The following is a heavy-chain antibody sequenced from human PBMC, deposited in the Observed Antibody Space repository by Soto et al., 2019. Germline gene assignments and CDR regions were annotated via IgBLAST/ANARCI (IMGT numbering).Heavy chain of an antibody. CDR3: AMLGGWSGGSSGMDV. D-gene: IGHD6-19*01. J-gene: IGHJ6*02. CDR2: IRRKANSYTT. V-gene: IGHV3-72*01. Sequence: EVQLVESGGGLVQPGGSLRLSCAASGLIFSDYHMDWVRQAPGTGLEWVGRIRRKANSYTTEYAASVKGRFTISRDDSKNSLYLQMHRLKSEDTAVYYCAMLGGWSGGSSGMDVWGQGTTVTVSS. CDR1: GLIFSDYH.